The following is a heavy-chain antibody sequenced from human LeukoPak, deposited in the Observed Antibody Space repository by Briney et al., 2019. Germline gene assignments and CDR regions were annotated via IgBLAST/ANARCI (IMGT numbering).Heavy chain of an antibody. CDR2: INHSGST. CDR3: ARGRGSSSWYYFDY. Sequence: SETLSLTCAVYGGSFSGYYWSWIRQPPGKGLEWIGEINHSGSTNYNPSLKNRVTISVDTSKNQFSLKLSSVTAADTAVYYCARGRGSSSWYYFDYWGQGTLVTVSS. CDR1: GGSFSGYY. D-gene: IGHD6-13*01. V-gene: IGHV4-34*01. J-gene: IGHJ4*02.